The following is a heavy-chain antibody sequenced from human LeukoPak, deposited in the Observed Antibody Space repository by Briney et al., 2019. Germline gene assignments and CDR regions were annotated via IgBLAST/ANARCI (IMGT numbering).Heavy chain of an antibody. J-gene: IGHJ4*02. CDR3: ARGVEPLAANTLAY. D-gene: IGHD1-14*01. Sequence: AGSLRLSCAASGFTVSTNDMTCVRQAPPKRLQECSGRYSDGNTKCAASVKGRFTISRDNSKNTLYLEMNRLSPDDTAVYYCARGVEPLAANTLAYWGQGTLVTVSS. CDR2: RYSDGNT. V-gene: IGHV3-53*01. CDR1: GFTVSTND.